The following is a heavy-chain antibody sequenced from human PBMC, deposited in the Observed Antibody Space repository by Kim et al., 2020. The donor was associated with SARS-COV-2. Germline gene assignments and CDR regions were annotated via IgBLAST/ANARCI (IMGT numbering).Heavy chain of an antibody. CDR3: ARDRGQQLVTGVFDD. V-gene: IGHV1-18*04. CDR1: GYTFTSNS. Sequence: ASVKVSCKTSGYTFTSNSVSWVRQAPGQGLEWMGWISSYSGHTNYAQKLQGRVTMTTDTSTSTAYMELRTLRSDDTAVYFCARDRGQQLVTGVFDDWGQGTLVTVSS. J-gene: IGHJ4*02. CDR2: ISSYSGHT. D-gene: IGHD6-13*01.